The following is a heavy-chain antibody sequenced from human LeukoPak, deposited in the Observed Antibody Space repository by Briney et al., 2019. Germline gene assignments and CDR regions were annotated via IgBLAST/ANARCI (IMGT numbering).Heavy chain of an antibody. CDR2: ISGSGGST. J-gene: IGHJ4*02. D-gene: IGHD3-22*01. CDR3: AKSVPDSSGYYFDPVFDY. V-gene: IGHV3-23*01. CDR1: GFTFSSYA. Sequence: GGSLRLSCAASGFTFSSYAMSWVRQAPGMGLEWVSAISGSGGSTYYADSVKGRFTISRDNSKNTLYLQMNSLRAEDTAVYYCAKSVPDSSGYYFDPVFDYWGQGTLVTVSS.